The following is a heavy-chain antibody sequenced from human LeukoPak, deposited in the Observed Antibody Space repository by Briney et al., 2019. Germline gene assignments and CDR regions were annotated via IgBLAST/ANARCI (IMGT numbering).Heavy chain of an antibody. CDR2: INHSGST. D-gene: IGHD2-8*01. Sequence: SETLSLTCAVYGGSFSGYYCSWIRQPPGKGLEWIGEINHSGSTNYNPSLKSRVTISVDTSKNQFSLKLSSVTAADTAVYYCAILTPVPSAYWGQGTLVTVSS. J-gene: IGHJ4*02. V-gene: IGHV4-34*01. CDR1: GGSFSGYY. CDR3: AILTPVPSAY.